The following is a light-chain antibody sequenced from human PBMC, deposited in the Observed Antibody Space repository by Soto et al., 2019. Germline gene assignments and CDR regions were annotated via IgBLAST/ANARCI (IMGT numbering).Light chain of an antibody. J-gene: IGKJ1*01. Sequence: EIVLTQSPGTLSLSPGERATLSCRASQSVGDTYLAWYQQKPGQAPRLLMYSTSIRATGIPDRFSGSGSGTDFTLTISSLEPEDFAVYYCQQRSNWPPAWTFGQGTKVDIK. CDR1: QSVGDTY. CDR2: STS. V-gene: IGKV3D-20*02. CDR3: QQRSNWPPAWT.